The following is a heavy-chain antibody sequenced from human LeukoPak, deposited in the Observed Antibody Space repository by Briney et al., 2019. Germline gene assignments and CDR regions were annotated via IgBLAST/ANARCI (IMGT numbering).Heavy chain of an antibody. Sequence: TGGSLRLSCAASGFTFSSYAMSWVRQAPGKGLEWVSAISGSGGTTYYADSVKGRCTISRDNSKNTLYLQMNSLRAEDTAVYYCAKSKEIAAAGELLDYWGQGTLVTVSS. J-gene: IGHJ4*02. CDR1: GFTFSSYA. D-gene: IGHD6-13*01. CDR3: AKSKEIAAAGELLDY. V-gene: IGHV3-23*01. CDR2: ISGSGGTT.